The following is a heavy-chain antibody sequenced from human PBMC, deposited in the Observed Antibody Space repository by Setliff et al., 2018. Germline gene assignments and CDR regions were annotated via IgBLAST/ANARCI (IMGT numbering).Heavy chain of an antibody. CDR2: IKSKTDGGTT. D-gene: IGHD5-18*01. CDR3: TRDSYGSYYYGMDV. Sequence: GGSLRLSCAASGFTFSNAWMSWVRQAPGKGLEWVGRIKSKTDGGTTDYAAPVKGRFTISRDDSRNIAYVQMNSLKTEDTAVYYCTRDSYGSYYYGMDVWGQGTAVTVSS. J-gene: IGHJ6*02. CDR1: GFTFSNAW. V-gene: IGHV3-15*01.